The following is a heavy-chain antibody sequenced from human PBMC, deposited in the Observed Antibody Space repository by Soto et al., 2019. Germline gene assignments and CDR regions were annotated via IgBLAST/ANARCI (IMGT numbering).Heavy chain of an antibody. D-gene: IGHD2-15*01. CDR3: ARDLFANVCSGGSCYSHYYYGMDV. CDR1: GDSVSSNSAA. Sequence: SQTLSLTCAISGDSVSSNSAAWNWIRQSPSRGLEWLGRTYYRSKWYNDYAVSVKSRITINPDTSKNQFSLQLNFVTPEDTAVYYCARDLFANVCSGGSCYSHYYYGMDVWGQGTTVTVSS. CDR2: TYYRSKWYN. V-gene: IGHV6-1*01. J-gene: IGHJ6*02.